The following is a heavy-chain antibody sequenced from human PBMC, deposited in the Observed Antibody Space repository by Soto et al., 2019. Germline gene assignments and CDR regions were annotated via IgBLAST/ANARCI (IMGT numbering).Heavy chain of an antibody. Sequence: FLPCTVSGGSISSYYWSWIPQPPGKGLEWIGYIYYSGSTNYNPSLKSRVTISVDTSKNQFSLKLSSVTAADTAVYYCARDEYSSSWERGYYFDYWGQGTLVTVSS. V-gene: IGHV4-59*01. J-gene: IGHJ4*02. CDR3: ARDEYSSSWERGYYFDY. D-gene: IGHD6-13*01. CDR2: IYYSGST. CDR1: GGSISSYY.